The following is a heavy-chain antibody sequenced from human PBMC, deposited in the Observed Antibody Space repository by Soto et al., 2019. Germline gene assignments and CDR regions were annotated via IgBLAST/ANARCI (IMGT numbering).Heavy chain of an antibody. J-gene: IGHJ4*02. D-gene: IGHD2-15*01. CDR2: ISGSGGST. V-gene: IGHV3-23*01. CDR1: GFTFSSYA. Sequence: PGWSLRLSCSASGFTFSSYAMSWFRQAPGKGLEWVSAISGSGGSTYYADSVKGRFTISRDNSKNTLYLQMNSLRAEDAAVYYCAKDFRVGSYAYFDYWGQGTLVTVSS. CDR3: AKDFRVGSYAYFDY.